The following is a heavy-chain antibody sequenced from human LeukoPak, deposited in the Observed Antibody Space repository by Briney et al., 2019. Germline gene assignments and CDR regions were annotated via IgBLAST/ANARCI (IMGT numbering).Heavy chain of an antibody. Sequence: GASVKVSCKASGYTFTGYYMHWVRQAPGQGLEWMGWINPNSGGTNYAQKFQGRVTMTTDTSTSTAYMELRSLRSDDTAVYYCARDTGLTTGDYWGQGTLVTVSS. CDR2: INPNSGGT. D-gene: IGHD4-17*01. V-gene: IGHV1-2*02. J-gene: IGHJ4*02. CDR3: ARDTGLTTGDY. CDR1: GYTFTGYY.